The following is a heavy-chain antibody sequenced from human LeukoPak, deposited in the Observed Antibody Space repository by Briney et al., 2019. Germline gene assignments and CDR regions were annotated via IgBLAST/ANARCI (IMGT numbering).Heavy chain of an antibody. CDR1: GGSISSYY. CDR2: IYYSGST. CDR3: ASQLGGDFDY. Sequence: SETLSLTCAVSGGSISSYYWSWIRQPPGKGLEWIGYIYYSGSTNYNPSLKSRVTISVDTSKNQFSLKLSSVTAADTAVYYCASQLGGDFDYWGQGTLVTVSS. V-gene: IGHV4-59*01. D-gene: IGHD2-21*01. J-gene: IGHJ4*02.